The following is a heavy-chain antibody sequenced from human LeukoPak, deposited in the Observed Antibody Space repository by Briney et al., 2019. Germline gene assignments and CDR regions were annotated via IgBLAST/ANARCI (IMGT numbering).Heavy chain of an antibody. V-gene: IGHV4-59*01. D-gene: IGHD5-18*01. CDR2: MQSTGNS. CDR1: GDSTSTYH. CDR3: ARDKRHSYGRYFDP. Sequence: SETLSLTCSVSGDSTSTYHWNWIRKPPGKGLEWIGYMQSTGNSNYNPSLKNRVNIFVDMSKNQFVLNLRSVTAADTAVYYCARDKRHSYGRYFDPWGQGMLVTVSS. J-gene: IGHJ4*02.